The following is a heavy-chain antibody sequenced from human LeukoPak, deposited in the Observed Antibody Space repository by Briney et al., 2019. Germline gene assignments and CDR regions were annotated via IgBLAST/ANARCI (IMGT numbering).Heavy chain of an antibody. D-gene: IGHD3-10*01. CDR2: ISSTSADI. CDR3: ARRGPYFDY. CDR1: GFIFSNHG. Sequence: GGSLRLSCTASGFIFSNHGMNWVRQAPGKGLEWISYISSTSADIYYVDSGKGRFTISRDNAKNSLYLQMNSLRAEDTAIYYCARRGPYFDYWGQGILVTVSS. J-gene: IGHJ4*02. V-gene: IGHV3-21*05.